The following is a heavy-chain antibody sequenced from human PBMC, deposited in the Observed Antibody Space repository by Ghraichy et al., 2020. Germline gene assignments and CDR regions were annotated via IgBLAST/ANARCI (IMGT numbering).Heavy chain of an antibody. CDR3: AKDGTSYGDYFDY. J-gene: IGHJ4*02. CDR2: ISWNDNNI. V-gene: IGHV3-9*01. Sequence: GGSLRLSCAASGFTFDDYAMHWVRQAPGKGLEWVSGISWNDNNIGYADSVKGRFTISRDNAKNSLYLQMNSLRPEDTALYYCAKDGTSYGDYFDYWGQGTLVTVSS. D-gene: IGHD4-17*01. CDR1: GFTFDDYA.